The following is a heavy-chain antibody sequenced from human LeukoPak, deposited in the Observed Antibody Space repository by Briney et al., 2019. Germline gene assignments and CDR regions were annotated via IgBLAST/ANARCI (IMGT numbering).Heavy chain of an antibody. J-gene: IGHJ4*02. Sequence: PGGSLRLSCAASGFTFSSYWMSWLRQDPVKGLEWVANIKQDGSEKYYVDSVKGRFTISRDNAKNSLYLQMNSLRVEDTAVYYCATSRSLDCWGQGTLVTVSS. CDR1: GFTFSSYW. V-gene: IGHV3-7*01. CDR3: ATSRSLDC. CDR2: IKQDGSEK.